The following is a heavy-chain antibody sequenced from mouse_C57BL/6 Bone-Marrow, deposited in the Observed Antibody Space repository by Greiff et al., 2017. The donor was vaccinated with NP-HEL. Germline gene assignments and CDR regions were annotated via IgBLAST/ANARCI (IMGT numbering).Heavy chain of an antibody. CDR3: ARRGAVVAPYAMDY. CDR1: GYTFTDYN. CDR2: INPNNGGT. J-gene: IGHJ4*01. V-gene: IGHV1-18*01. D-gene: IGHD1-1*01. Sequence: EVQVVESGPELVKPGASVKIPCKASGYTFTDYNMDWVKQSHGKSLEWIGDINPNNGGTIYNQKFKGKATLTVDKSSSTAYMELRSLTSEDTAVYYCARRGAVVAPYAMDYWGQGTSVTVSS.